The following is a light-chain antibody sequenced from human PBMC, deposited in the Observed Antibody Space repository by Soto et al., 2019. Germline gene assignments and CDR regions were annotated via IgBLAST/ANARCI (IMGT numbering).Light chain of an antibody. Sequence: DIVMTQSPDSLAVSLGERATINCKSSQSVLYSSNNKNYLAWYQQKPGQPPKLLIYWASTRESGVPDRFSGSGSGTDFTLTISSLQAEDVAVYYCHQYYSLPQTFGGGTKVEI. CDR1: QSVLYSSNNKNY. CDR3: HQYYSLPQT. CDR2: WAS. V-gene: IGKV4-1*01. J-gene: IGKJ4*01.